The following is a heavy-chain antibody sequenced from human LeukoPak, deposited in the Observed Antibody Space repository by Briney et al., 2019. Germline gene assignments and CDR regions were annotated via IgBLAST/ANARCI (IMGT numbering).Heavy chain of an antibody. Sequence: GGSLRLSCAASGFTVSSNYMSWVRQAPGKGLEWVSVMYSGGGTYYADSVQGRFTISRDSSKNTVYPQMNSLRAEDTAVYYCARKYYYDSSGGDAFDVWGQGTMVTVSS. CDR3: ARKYYYDSSGGDAFDV. CDR2: MYSGGGT. J-gene: IGHJ3*01. V-gene: IGHV3-53*01. CDR1: GFTVSSNY. D-gene: IGHD3-22*01.